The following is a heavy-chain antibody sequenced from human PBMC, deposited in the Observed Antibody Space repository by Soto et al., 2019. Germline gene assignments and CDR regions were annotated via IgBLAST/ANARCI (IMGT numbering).Heavy chain of an antibody. D-gene: IGHD2-15*01. Sequence: ASVKVSCKTSGYTFNKNAIHWVRQAPGQRLEWMGWISAYNGNTNYAQKLQGRVTMTTDTSTSTAYMELRSLRSDDTAVYYCARAPAHRRATATSFDYWGQGTLVTVSS. V-gene: IGHV1-18*01. J-gene: IGHJ4*02. CDR2: ISAYNGNT. CDR1: GYTFNKNA. CDR3: ARAPAHRRATATSFDY.